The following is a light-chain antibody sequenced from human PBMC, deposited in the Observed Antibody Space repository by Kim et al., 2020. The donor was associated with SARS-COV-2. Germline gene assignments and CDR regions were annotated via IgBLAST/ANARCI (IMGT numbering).Light chain of an antibody. J-gene: IGKJ2*03. CDR2: DAS. CDR1: QSVSSY. V-gene: IGKV3-11*01. CDR3: QQRSNWPPMYS. Sequence: SQGESATLSCRASQSVSSYLAWYQQTPGQAPRLLIYDASNRATGIPARFSGSGSGTDFTLTISSLEPEDFAVYYCQQRSNWPPMYSFGQGTKLEIK.